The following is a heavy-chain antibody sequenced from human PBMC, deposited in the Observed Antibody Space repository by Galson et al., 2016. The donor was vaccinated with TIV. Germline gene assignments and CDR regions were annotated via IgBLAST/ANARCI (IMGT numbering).Heavy chain of an antibody. D-gene: IGHD5-12*01. Sequence: VKVSCKVSGYIFTERFIHWVRQAPGERPEWVGRVDPDNGKTLYAEKFQGRVTMAADTSGDTAFMELSNLRSEDTAFFYCTTGGGSSGSYYFDFWGLGTLVTVSS. V-gene: IGHV1-69-2*01. J-gene: IGHJ4*02. CDR1: GYIFTERF. CDR3: TTGGGSSGSYYFDF. CDR2: VDPDNGKT.